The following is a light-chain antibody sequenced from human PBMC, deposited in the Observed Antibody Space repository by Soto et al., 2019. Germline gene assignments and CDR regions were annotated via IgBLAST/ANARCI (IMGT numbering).Light chain of an antibody. Sequence: QSVLTQPPSASGTPGQRVTISCSGSSSNIESNTVTWYQQLPGTAPKLVIYSNYDRPSGVPDRFSGSASGTSASLVIRGLQSEDEADYYCAAWDDSLNGYVLGGGTKLTVL. CDR3: AAWDDSLNGYV. J-gene: IGLJ1*01. V-gene: IGLV1-44*01. CDR2: SNY. CDR1: SSNIESNT.